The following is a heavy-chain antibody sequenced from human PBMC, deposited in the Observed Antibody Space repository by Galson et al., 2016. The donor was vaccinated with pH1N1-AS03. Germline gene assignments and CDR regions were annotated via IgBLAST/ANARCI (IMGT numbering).Heavy chain of an antibody. V-gene: IGHV1-2*04. CDR2: INPNSGVT. Sequence: SVKVSCKASGYIFTGFYVHWVRQAPGQGLEWMGWINPNSGVTNYAQKFQAWVTMTRDTSSSTAYMELSGLKSDDTAVYYCARDPRGPCTSSTCPTAYYFGMDVWGQGTTVIVSS. CDR1: GYIFTGFY. CDR3: ARDPRGPCTSSTCPTAYYFGMDV. J-gene: IGHJ6*02. D-gene: IGHD2-2*01.